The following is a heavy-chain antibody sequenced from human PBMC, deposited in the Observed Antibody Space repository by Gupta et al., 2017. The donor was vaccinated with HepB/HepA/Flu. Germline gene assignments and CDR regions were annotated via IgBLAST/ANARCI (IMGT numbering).Heavy chain of an antibody. CDR2: IIPILCIA. J-gene: IGHJ4*02. CDR3: ASSQAGDY. CDR1: GCTFSSYS. Sequence: QVQLVQAGAEVKMPGSSVKVSCKASGCTFSSYSLSCVRQAPGQGLEWMGRIIPILCIAHYAQKFPGRVTITADKSTSTAYMELGSLRSEDTAVYYCASSQAGDYWGQGTLVTVSS. V-gene: IGHV1-69*04.